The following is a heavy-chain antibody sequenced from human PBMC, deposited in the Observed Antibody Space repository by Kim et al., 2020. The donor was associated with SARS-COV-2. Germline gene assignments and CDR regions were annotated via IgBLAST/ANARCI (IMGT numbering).Heavy chain of an antibody. J-gene: IGHJ4*02. CDR3: ARNGLGDWGAVTYYFDY. D-gene: IGHD7-27*01. CDR2: IYYSGNT. V-gene: IGHV4-59*01. Sequence: SETLSLTCTVSGGSLSSNYWSWIRQPPGKGLEWIAYIYYSGNTNYNPTLKSRVTISVDTSKNQYSLTLNCVTAADTAVYYCARNGLGDWGAVTYYFDYWGQGTLVTVSS. CDR1: GGSLSSNY.